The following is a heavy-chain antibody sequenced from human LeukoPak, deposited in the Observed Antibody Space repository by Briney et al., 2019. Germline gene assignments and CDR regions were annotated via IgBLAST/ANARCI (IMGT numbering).Heavy chain of an antibody. CDR3: ARADRDYGDDTDAFDI. Sequence: GSSVKVSCKTSGGTFSSSAITWVRQAPGQGLEWMGRIIPVLNITSYAQKFQGRVTITADKSTSTAYMELSSLRSEDTAVYYCARADRDYGDDTDAFDIWGQGTMVTVSS. CDR2: IIPVLNIT. V-gene: IGHV1-69*04. CDR1: GGTFSSSA. D-gene: IGHD4-17*01. J-gene: IGHJ3*02.